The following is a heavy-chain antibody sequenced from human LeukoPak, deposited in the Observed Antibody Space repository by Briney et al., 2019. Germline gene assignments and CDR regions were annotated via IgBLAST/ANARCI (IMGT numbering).Heavy chain of an antibody. CDR3: ATTNYGANFFFDY. J-gene: IGHJ4*02. CDR2: IIPIFGTA. V-gene: IGHV1-69*05. CDR1: GGTFSSYS. D-gene: IGHD4-23*01. Sequence: SSVNVSCKASGGTFSSYSISLVRQAPGQGLEWIGGIIPIFGTANYAQKFQAKVTITTDESTSTAYMALSSLRSEDPAVYSCATTNYGANFFFDYWGQGTLVTVSS.